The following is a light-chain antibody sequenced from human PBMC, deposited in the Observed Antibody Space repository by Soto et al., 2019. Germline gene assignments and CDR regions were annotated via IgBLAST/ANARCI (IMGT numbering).Light chain of an antibody. CDR1: QSVAKN. CDR2: AAS. V-gene: IGKV3-15*01. J-gene: IGKJ2*01. CDR3: QQYNHWPGT. Sequence: ETVMTHSPATLSVSPGERVTLSCRASQSVAKNVAWYQHKPGQPPRLLIYAASTRATSIPARFDGSGSGTEFTLTISSLQSEDFAVYFCQQYNHWPGTFGQGTKVEMK.